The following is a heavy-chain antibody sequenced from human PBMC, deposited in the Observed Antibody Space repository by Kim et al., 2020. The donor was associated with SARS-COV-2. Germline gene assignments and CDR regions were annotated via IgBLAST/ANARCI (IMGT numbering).Heavy chain of an antibody. D-gene: IGHD3-10*01. J-gene: IGHJ6*02. CDR2: ISAYNGNT. Sequence: ASVKVSCKASGYTFTSYGISWVRQAPGQGLEWMGWISAYNGNTNYAQKLQGRVTMTTDTSTSTAYMELRSLRSDDTAVYYCARDQGYYGSGGMDVWGQGTTVTVSS. V-gene: IGHV1-18*01. CDR3: ARDQGYYGSGGMDV. CDR1: GYTFTSYG.